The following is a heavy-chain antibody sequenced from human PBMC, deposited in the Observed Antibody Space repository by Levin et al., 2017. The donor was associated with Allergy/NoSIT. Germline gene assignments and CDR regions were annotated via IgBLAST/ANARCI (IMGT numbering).Heavy chain of an antibody. CDR3: ARDGGTYGDYPFFDY. Sequence: GGSLRLSCAASGFTFSSYSMNWVRQAPGKGLEWVSYISSSSYTIHYADSVKGRFTISRDNAKNSLYLQMNSLRDEDTAVYYCARDGGTYGDYPFFDYWGQGTLVTVSS. J-gene: IGHJ4*02. D-gene: IGHD4-17*01. CDR2: ISSSSYTI. CDR1: GFTFSSYS. V-gene: IGHV3-48*02.